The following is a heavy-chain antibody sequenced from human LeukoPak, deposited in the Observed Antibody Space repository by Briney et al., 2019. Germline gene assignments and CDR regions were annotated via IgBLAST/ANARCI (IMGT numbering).Heavy chain of an antibody. D-gene: IGHD3-3*01. CDR3: AKDRGITIFGVDWFDP. CDR2: IWYDGSNK. V-gene: IGHV3-30*02. J-gene: IGHJ5*02. Sequence: GGSLRLSCAASGFTFSSYGMHWVRQAPGKGLEWVAFIWYDGSNKYYADSVKGRFTISRDNSKNTLYLQMNSLRAEDTAVYYCAKDRGITIFGVDWFDPWGQGTLVTVSS. CDR1: GFTFSSYG.